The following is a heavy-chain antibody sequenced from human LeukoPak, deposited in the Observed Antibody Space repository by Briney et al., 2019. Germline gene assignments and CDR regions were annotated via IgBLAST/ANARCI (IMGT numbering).Heavy chain of an antibody. CDR3: ARTIGYSYGFQSVLDY. CDR2: INPSGGST. V-gene: IGHV1-46*01. J-gene: IGHJ4*02. D-gene: IGHD5-18*01. CDR1: GYTFTNYY. Sequence: ASVKVSCKASGYTFTNYYMHWVRQAPGQGLEWMGIINPSGGSTSYAQKFQGRVTMTRDTSTSTVYMELSSLRSEDTAVYYCARTIGYSYGFQSVLDYWGQGTLVTVSS.